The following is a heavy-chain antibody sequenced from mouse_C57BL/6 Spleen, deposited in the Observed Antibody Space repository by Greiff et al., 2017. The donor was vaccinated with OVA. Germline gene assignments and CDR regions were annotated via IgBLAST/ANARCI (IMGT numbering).Heavy chain of an antibody. V-gene: IGHV1-4*01. CDR1: GYTFTSYT. J-gene: IGHJ2*01. Sequence: VQLQESGAELARPGASVKMSCKASGYTFTSYTMHWVKQRPGQGLEWIGYINPSSGYTKYNQKFKDKATLTADKSSSTAYMQLSSLTSEDSAVYYCARFTTQYYFDYWGQGTTLTVSS. CDR3: ARFTTQYYFDY. D-gene: IGHD1-1*01. CDR2: INPSSGYT.